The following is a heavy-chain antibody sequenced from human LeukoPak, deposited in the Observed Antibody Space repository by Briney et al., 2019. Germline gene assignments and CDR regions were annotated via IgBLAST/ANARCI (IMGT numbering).Heavy chain of an antibody. D-gene: IGHD4-17*01. V-gene: IGHV4-39*01. CDR2: IYYSGST. J-gene: IGHJ4*02. Sequence: SETLSRTCTVSGGSICSSSYYWGWIRQPPGKGLEWIGSIYYSGSTYYNPSLKSRVTISVDTSKNQFSLKLSSVTAADTAVYYCARHGTKTTVTTVWVDYWGQGTLVTVSS. CDR3: ARHGTKTTVTTVWVDY. CDR1: GGSICSSSYY.